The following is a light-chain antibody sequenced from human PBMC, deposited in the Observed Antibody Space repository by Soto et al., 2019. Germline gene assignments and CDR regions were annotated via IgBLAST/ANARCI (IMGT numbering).Light chain of an antibody. CDR3: AAWDDSLNNVV. V-gene: IGLV1-44*01. CDR2: GSN. CDR1: SSNIGSNT. J-gene: IGLJ2*01. Sequence: QSVLTQPRSASGTPGQRVTISGSGRSSNIGSNTVNWYQQLPGTAPKLLIYGSNQRPSGVPDRYSGSKSGTSASLAISGLQSEDQADYYCAAWDDSLNNVVFGGGTKLTVL.